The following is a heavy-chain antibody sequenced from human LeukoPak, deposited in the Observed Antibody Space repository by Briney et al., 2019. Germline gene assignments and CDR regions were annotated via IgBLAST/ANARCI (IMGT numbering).Heavy chain of an antibody. CDR3: ARGWAAAGTYCYYYMDV. CDR1: GFTFSSYS. V-gene: IGHV3-21*01. Sequence: PGGSLRLSCAASGFTFSSYSMNWVRQAPGKGLEWVSSISSSSSYIYYADSVKGRFTISRDNAKNSLYLQMNSLRAEDTAVYYCARGWAAAGTYCYYYMDVWGKGTTVTVSS. CDR2: ISSSSSYI. J-gene: IGHJ6*03. D-gene: IGHD6-13*01.